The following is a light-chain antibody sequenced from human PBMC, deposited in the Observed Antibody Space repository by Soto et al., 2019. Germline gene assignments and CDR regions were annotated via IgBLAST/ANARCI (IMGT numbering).Light chain of an antibody. CDR1: SSNIGAGYA. CDR2: DNS. Sequence: QSVLTQPPSVSGAPGQRVTISCTGSSSNIGAGYAVYWYQQLPVTAPKLLIYDNSNRPSGVPDRFSGSKSGTSASLAITGLQAEDEADYYCQSYDSSLSGVVFGGGTKLTVL. V-gene: IGLV1-40*01. CDR3: QSYDSSLSGVV. J-gene: IGLJ3*02.